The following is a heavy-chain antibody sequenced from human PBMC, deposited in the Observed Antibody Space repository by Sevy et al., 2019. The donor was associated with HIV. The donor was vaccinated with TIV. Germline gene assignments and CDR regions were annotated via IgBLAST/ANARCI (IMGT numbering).Heavy chain of an antibody. CDR1: GFTVSSNY. CDR3: ARDRQKAVRGVIHYYYYYGMDV. J-gene: IGHJ6*02. Sequence: GGSLRLSCAASGFTVSSNYMSWVRQAPGKGLEWDSVIYSGGSTYYADSVKGRFTISRDNSKNTLYLQMNSLRAEDTAVYYCARDRQKAVRGVIHYYYYYGMDVWGQGTTVTVSS. CDR2: IYSGGST. D-gene: IGHD3-10*01. V-gene: IGHV3-53*01.